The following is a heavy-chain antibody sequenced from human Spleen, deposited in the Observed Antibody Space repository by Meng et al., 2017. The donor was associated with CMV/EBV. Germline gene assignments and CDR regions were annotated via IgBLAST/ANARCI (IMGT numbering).Heavy chain of an antibody. V-gene: IGHV4-30-4*08. D-gene: IGHD2-21*02. CDR2: IYYSGST. CDR3: ARSPYCGGDCRLFDL. CDR1: GGSISSGDYY. J-gene: IGHJ2*01. Sequence: QRQVPELLKRSRTLSLPCTVSGGSISSGDYYWSWIRQPPGKGLEWIGYIYYSGSTYYNPSLKSRVTISVDTSKNQFSLKLSSVTAADTAVYYRARSPYCGGDCRLFDLWGRGTLVTVSS.